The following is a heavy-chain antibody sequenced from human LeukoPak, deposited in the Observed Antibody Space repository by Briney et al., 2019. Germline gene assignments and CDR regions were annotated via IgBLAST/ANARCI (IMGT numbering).Heavy chain of an antibody. CDR1: GYTFTSYA. Sequence: ASVKVSCKASGYTFTSYAMNWVRQAPGQGLEWMGWINTNTGNPTYAQGFTGRFVFSLDTSVSTAYLQISSLKAEDTAVYYCARDSRPRYYYDSSGYYLYWGQGTLVTVSS. D-gene: IGHD3-22*01. V-gene: IGHV7-4-1*02. CDR3: ARDSRPRYYYDSSGYYLY. J-gene: IGHJ4*02. CDR2: INTNTGNP.